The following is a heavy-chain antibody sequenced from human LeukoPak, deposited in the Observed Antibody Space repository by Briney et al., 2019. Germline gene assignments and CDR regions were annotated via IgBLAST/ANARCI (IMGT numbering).Heavy chain of an antibody. V-gene: IGHV3-64*01. CDR2: ISSNGGST. Sequence: GGSLRLSCAASGFTFSSYAMHWVRQAPGKGLEYVSAISSNGGSTYYANSVKGRFTISRDNSKNTLYLQMGSLRAEDMAVYYCARGSFQFDYWGQGTLVTVSS. CDR1: GFTFSSYA. CDR3: ARGSFQFDY. J-gene: IGHJ4*02.